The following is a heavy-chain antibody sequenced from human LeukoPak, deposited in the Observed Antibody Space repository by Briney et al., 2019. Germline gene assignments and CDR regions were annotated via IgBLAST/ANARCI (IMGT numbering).Heavy chain of an antibody. CDR2: IYYSGST. J-gene: IGHJ4*02. Sequence: SETLSLTCTVSGGSVSSGTYHWSWIRQPPGKGLEWIGYIYYSGSTNYNPSLKSRVTISVDTSKNQFSLKLSSVTAADTAVYYCARDRVRGNSNPFFDYWGQGTLVTVSS. V-gene: IGHV4-61*01. CDR1: GGSVSSGTYH. CDR3: ARDRVRGNSNPFFDY. D-gene: IGHD4-11*01.